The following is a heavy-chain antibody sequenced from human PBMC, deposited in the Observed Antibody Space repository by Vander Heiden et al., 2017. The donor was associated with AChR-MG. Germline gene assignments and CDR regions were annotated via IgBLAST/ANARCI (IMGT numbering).Heavy chain of an antibody. J-gene: IGHJ4*02. Sequence: QVQLQESGPGLVKPSGTLSLTCAVSGYSISNNKWWSWVRQPPGKGLEWIGEIWPSRSTNYNPSLKSRVTISMDKSKNQYSLRLNSVTAADTAVYYCARDVSGACTGGSCYPFDRWGQGILVTVSS. CDR2: IWPSRST. D-gene: IGHD2-15*01. CDR1: GYSISNNKW. V-gene: IGHV4-4*02. CDR3: ARDVSGACTGGSCYPFDR.